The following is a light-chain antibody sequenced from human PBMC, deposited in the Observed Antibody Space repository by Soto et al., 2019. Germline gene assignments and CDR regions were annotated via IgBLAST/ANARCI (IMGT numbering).Light chain of an antibody. V-gene: IGLV2-14*03. CDR2: DVS. Sequence: QSALTQPASVSGSPGQSITISCTGTSSGVGGYNYLSWYQHHPGKAPKLMIYDVSDRPSGVSNRFSGSKSGNTASLTISGLQTEDEADYYCSSYTSSSTRVFGTGPKLTVL. CDR1: SSGVGGYNY. CDR3: SSYTSSSTRV. J-gene: IGLJ1*01.